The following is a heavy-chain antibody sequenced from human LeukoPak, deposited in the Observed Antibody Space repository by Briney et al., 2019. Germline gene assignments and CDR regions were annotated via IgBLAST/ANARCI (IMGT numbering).Heavy chain of an antibody. V-gene: IGHV1-69*04. D-gene: IGHD4-17*01. Sequence: SVKVSCKASGGTFISYAISWVRQAPGQGLEWMGRIIPILGIANYAQKFQGRVTITADKSTSTAYMELSSLRSEDTAVYYCARVLYYGDYFGAFDIWGQGTMVTVSS. CDR3: ARVLYYGDYFGAFDI. CDR2: IIPILGIA. CDR1: GGTFISYA. J-gene: IGHJ3*02.